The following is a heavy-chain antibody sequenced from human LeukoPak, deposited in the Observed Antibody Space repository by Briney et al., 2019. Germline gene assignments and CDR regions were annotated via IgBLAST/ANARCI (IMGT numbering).Heavy chain of an antibody. CDR2: ISAYNGNT. CDR1: GDTFTSYG. V-gene: IGHV1-18*01. Sequence: ASVKVSCKASGDTFTSYGISWVRQAPGQGLEWMGWISAYNGNTNYAQKLQGRVTMTTDTSTSTAYMELRSLRSDDTAVYYCARLSEYQLLSSFDYWGQGTLVTVS. CDR3: ARLSEYQLLSSFDY. D-gene: IGHD2-2*01. J-gene: IGHJ4*02.